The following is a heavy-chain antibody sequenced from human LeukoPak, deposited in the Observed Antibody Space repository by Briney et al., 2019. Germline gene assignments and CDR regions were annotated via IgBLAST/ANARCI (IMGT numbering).Heavy chain of an antibody. J-gene: IGHJ3*02. CDR2: IYTSGST. Sequence: PSETLSFTCTVSGGSISSGSYYWSWIRQPAGKGLEWIGRIYTSGSTNYNPSLKSRVTISVDTSKNQFSLKLSSVTAADTAMYYCARGEGGATEPGVFDIWGQGTMVTVTS. D-gene: IGHD1-26*01. CDR1: GGSISSGSYY. CDR3: ARGEGGATEPGVFDI. V-gene: IGHV4-61*02.